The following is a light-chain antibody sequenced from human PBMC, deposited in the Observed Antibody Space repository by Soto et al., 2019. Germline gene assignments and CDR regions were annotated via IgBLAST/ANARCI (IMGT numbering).Light chain of an antibody. Sequence: ETVMTQSPATLSVSPGERATLSCRASQSITNNLAWYQQKPGQAPRLIMFRTSTRATGVPARFSGSGSGTEFNMTISSLQSEDFAVYYCQQYNTWPRATFGGGTKVEIK. CDR1: QSITNN. CDR3: QQYNTWPRAT. CDR2: RTS. V-gene: IGKV3-15*01. J-gene: IGKJ4*01.